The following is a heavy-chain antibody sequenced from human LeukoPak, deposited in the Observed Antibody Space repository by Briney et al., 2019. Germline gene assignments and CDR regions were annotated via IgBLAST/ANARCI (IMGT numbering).Heavy chain of an antibody. D-gene: IGHD3-22*01. V-gene: IGHV3-7*01. CDR3: ARALNYYDSSGTPDY. CDR1: GFTFSSYW. J-gene: IGHJ4*02. CDR2: IKQDGSEK. Sequence: GGSLRLSCAASGFTFSSYWMSWVRQAPGKGLEWVANIKQDGSEKYYVDSVMGRFTISRDNAKNSLYLQMNSLRAEDTAVYYCARALNYYDSSGTPDYWGQGTLVTVSS.